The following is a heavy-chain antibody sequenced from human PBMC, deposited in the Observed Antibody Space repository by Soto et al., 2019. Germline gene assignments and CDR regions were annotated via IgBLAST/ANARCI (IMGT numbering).Heavy chain of an antibody. CDR3: ARETYDILTGYLYGMDV. CDR1: GGSFSGYH. V-gene: IGHV4-34*01. J-gene: IGHJ6*02. Sequence: PSETLSLTCAVYGGSFSGYHWIWLRQPPGKGLEWIGEINHGGSTDYNPTLKSRVTISVDKSKNQFSLKLSSVTAADTAVYYCARETYDILTGYLYGMDVWGQGTTVTVSS. D-gene: IGHD3-9*01. CDR2: INHGGST.